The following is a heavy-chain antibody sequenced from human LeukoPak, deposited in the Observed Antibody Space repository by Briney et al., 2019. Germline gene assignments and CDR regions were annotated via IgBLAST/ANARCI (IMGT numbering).Heavy chain of an antibody. D-gene: IGHD6-13*01. CDR3: ARVGSSWQGGFQH. CDR1: GYTFTGYY. J-gene: IGHJ1*01. CDR2: INPNSGGT. V-gene: IGHV1-2*04. Sequence: GASVKVSCKASGYTFTGYYMHWVRQAPGQGLEWMGWINPNSGGTNYAQKFQGWVTMTRDTSISTAYMELSRLRSDDTAVYYCARVGSSWQGGFQHWGQGTLVTVSS.